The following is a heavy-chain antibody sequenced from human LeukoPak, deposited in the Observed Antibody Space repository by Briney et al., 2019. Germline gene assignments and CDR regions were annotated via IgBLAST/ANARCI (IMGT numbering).Heavy chain of an antibody. Sequence: GASVKVSCKASGYTFTAYYMNGLLRAPGQGLGGRGGFTPKIGGPNNDKKFQGRVTMTRDTSINTAYMDLSRLRSDGTAVYYCARGRYLENGRYQLLGYYYGSGSYLFDYWGQGTLVTVSS. V-gene: IGHV1-2*02. D-gene: IGHD3-10*01. J-gene: IGHJ4*02. CDR1: GYTFTAYY. CDR3: ARGRYLENGRYQLLGYYYGSGSYLFDY. CDR2: FTPKIGGP.